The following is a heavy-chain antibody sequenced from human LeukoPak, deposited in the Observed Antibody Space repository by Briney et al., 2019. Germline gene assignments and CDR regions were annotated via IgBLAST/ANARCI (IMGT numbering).Heavy chain of an antibody. Sequence: GGSLRLSCAASGFTFDDYAMHWVRHAPGKGLEWVSGINWNSGSIGYADSVKGRFTISRDNAKNSLYLQMNSLRAEDTALYYCAIDLYYYDSSGIDYWGQGTLVTVSS. D-gene: IGHD3-22*01. CDR3: AIDLYYYDSSGIDY. CDR1: GFTFDDYA. J-gene: IGHJ4*02. CDR2: INWNSGSI. V-gene: IGHV3-9*01.